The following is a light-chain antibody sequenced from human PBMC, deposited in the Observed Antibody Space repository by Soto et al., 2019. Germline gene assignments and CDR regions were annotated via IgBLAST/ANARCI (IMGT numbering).Light chain of an antibody. V-gene: IGKV1-33*01. CDR3: QQYDNLPFT. Sequence: DIQMTQSPSSLSASVGDRVTITCQASQDISNYLNWYQQKPGKVPKLLIYDASNLQTGVPSRFSGSGSGTDFTFTVSSLQPEDIGTYYCQQYDNLPFTFGQGTRLEIK. CDR2: DAS. J-gene: IGKJ5*01. CDR1: QDISNY.